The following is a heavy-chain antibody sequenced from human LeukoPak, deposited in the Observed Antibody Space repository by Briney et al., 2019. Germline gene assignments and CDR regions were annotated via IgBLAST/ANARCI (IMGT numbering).Heavy chain of an antibody. Sequence: SETLSLTCTASGGSISSFYWSWIRQPPGKELEWLGYIYYSGSTNYSPSLKSRVTISVDTSKNQFSLKLSSVTAADTAVYYCARDRDIGTYYYYYGMDVWGQGTTVTVSS. CDR2: IYYSGST. D-gene: IGHD2-15*01. V-gene: IGHV4-59*01. J-gene: IGHJ6*02. CDR1: GGSISSFY. CDR3: ARDRDIGTYYYYYGMDV.